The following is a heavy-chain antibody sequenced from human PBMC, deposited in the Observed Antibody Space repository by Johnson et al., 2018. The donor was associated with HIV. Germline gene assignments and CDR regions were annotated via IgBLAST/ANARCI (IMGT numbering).Heavy chain of an antibody. CDR2: IKSKTDGGTI. J-gene: IGHJ3*02. Sequence: VHLVESGGDLVEPGESLRLSCVASGFTFSNAWMHWVRQAPGKGLEWVGRIKSKTDGGTIDYAAPVKGRFTISRDNSKNTLFLQMNSLRPEDTAVYYCARDGRDLVTRGAFDIWGQGTVVTVSS. CDR1: GFTFSNAW. D-gene: IGHD5-18*01. CDR3: ARDGRDLVTRGAFDI. V-gene: IGHV3-15*01.